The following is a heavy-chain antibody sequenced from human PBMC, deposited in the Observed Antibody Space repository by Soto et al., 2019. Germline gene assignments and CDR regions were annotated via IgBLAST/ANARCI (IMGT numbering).Heavy chain of an antibody. CDR1: GFTFSTYG. V-gene: IGHV3-64*07. D-gene: IGHD1-1*01. CDR2: INSNGGST. Sequence: VQLVESGGGLVQPWGSLRLSCAASGFTFSTYGLHWVRQAPGKGLEYVSAINSNGGSTYYADSVKGRFTISRDNSKNTLYLQMGSLRAEDMAVYYCARVRVATTTPYFDYWGQGTRVTVSS. J-gene: IGHJ4*02. CDR3: ARVRVATTTPYFDY.